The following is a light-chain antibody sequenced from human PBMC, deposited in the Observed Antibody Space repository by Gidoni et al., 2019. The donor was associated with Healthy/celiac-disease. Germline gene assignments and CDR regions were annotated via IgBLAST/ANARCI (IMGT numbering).Light chain of an antibody. Sequence: ENVLMQPPGTLSLSSGGRATTPCRASESVSSSYLAWYQQKPGQAPRLLIYGASSRAAGIPDTFCSSGSGTDFTLTISRLEPEDFAVDYCQQYGSSPLTFXGXTKVXIK. V-gene: IGKV3-20*01. CDR2: GAS. CDR3: QQYGSSPLT. J-gene: IGKJ4*01. CDR1: ESVSSSY.